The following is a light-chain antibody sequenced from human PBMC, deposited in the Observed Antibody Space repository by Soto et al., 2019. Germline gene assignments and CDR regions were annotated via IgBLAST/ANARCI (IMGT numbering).Light chain of an antibody. J-gene: IGLJ1*01. CDR2: DVS. Sequence: QSALTQPAPVSGSPGQSITISCTGTSSDIGGYNYVSWYQQLPGKVPKLIIYDVSNRPSGVSDRFSGSKSGNAASLTISGLQAEDEADYYCSSYTSTSTLYVFGTGTKVTVL. V-gene: IGLV2-14*03. CDR1: SSDIGGYNY. CDR3: SSYTSTSTLYV.